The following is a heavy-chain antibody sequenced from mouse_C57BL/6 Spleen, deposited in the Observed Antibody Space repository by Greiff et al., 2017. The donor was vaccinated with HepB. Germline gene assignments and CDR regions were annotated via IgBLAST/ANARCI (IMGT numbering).Heavy chain of an antibody. CDR1: GYTFTSYW. Sequence: VQLQQSGAELVMPGASVKLSCKASGYTFTSYWMHWVKQRPGQGLEWIGEIDPSDSYTNYNHMFKGKSTLTVDKSSSTAYMQLSSLTSEDSAVYYCARGGSSSYYAMDYWGQGTSGTVSS. CDR3: ARGGSSSYYAMDY. V-gene: IGHV1-69*01. CDR2: IDPSDSYT. D-gene: IGHD1-1*01. J-gene: IGHJ4*01.